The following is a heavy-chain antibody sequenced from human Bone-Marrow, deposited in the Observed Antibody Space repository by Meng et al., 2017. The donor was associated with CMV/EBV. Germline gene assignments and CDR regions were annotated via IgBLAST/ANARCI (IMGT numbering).Heavy chain of an antibody. J-gene: IGHJ3*02. CDR1: GFTFSSYA. V-gene: IGHV3-30-3*01. CDR3: ASFGSADILTGDPGVAFDI. D-gene: IGHD3-9*01. Sequence: GGSLRLSCAASGFTFSSYAMHWVRQAPGKGLEWVAVISYDGSNKYYADSVKGRFTISRDNSKNTLYLQMNSLRAEDTAVYYCASFGSADILTGDPGVAFDIWGQGTMVTVSS. CDR2: ISYDGSNK.